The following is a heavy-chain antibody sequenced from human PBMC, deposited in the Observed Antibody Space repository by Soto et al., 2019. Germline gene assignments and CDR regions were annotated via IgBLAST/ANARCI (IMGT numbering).Heavy chain of an antibody. J-gene: IGHJ4*02. V-gene: IGHV4-59*01. Sequence: SETLPLTCAVSGGSISSYYWSWIRQPPGKGLEWTGYIFYSGSTNYNPSLKSRVTISVDTSKNRFSLKLSSVTAADTAVYYCARDGYYYDSSGYQRIYYFDYWGQGTLVTVSS. D-gene: IGHD3-22*01. CDR1: GGSISSYY. CDR2: IFYSGST. CDR3: ARDGYYYDSSGYQRIYYFDY.